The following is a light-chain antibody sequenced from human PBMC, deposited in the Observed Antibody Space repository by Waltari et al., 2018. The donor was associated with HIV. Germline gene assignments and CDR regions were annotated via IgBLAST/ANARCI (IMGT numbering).Light chain of an antibody. CDR1: SSNIGSNT. J-gene: IGLJ1*01. CDR2: SNN. CDR3: AAWDDSLKGYV. V-gene: IGLV1-44*01. Sequence: QSVLTQPPSASGTPGQRATISCSGSSSNIGSNTINWYQQLPGTAPKLLIYSNNQRPSGVPDRFSGSKSGTSASLAISGLQSEDEADYYCAAWDDSLKGYVFGTGTTVTVL.